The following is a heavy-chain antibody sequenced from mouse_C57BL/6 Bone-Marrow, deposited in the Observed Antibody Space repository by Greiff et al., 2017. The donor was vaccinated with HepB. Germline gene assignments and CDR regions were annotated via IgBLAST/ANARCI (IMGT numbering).Heavy chain of an antibody. Sequence: EVKLVESGPGMVKPSQSLSLTCTVTGYSITSGYDWHWIRHFPGNKLEWMGYISYSGSTNYNPSLKSRISITHDTSKNHFFLKLNSVTTEDTATYYCARGPLYYGKEYYYAMDYWGQGTSVTVSS. CDR1: GYSITSGYD. J-gene: IGHJ4*01. CDR2: ISYSGST. D-gene: IGHD1-1*01. V-gene: IGHV3-1*01. CDR3: ARGPLYYGKEYYYAMDY.